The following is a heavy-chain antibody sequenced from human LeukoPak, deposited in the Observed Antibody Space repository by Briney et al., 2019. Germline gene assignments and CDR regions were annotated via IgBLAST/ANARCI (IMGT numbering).Heavy chain of an antibody. CDR1: GGSFSGYY. CDR2: INHSGST. D-gene: IGHD3-10*01. Sequence: PSETLSLTCAVYGGSFSGYYWSWIRQPPGKGLEWIGEINHSGSTSYNPSLKSRVTISVDTSKNQFSLKLSSVTAADTAVYYCARSSPYYYGSGRRPYYYYMDVWGKGTTVTISS. V-gene: IGHV4-34*01. J-gene: IGHJ6*03. CDR3: ARSSPYYYGSGRRPYYYYMDV.